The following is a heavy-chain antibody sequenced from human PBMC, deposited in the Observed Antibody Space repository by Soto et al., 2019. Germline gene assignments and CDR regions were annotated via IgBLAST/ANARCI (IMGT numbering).Heavy chain of an antibody. CDR2: LIPIYDTA. CDR1: GYRYSVYA. J-gene: IGHJ6*02. V-gene: IGHV1-69*06. Sequence: QVQLVQSGAEVKNPGSSVKVSCTASGYRYSVYAIHWVRQAPGQGLEWMGGLIPIYDTANYAQQFQGRVMITADKSRSRVYMELSSLRSEDTAVYYCAGVRDPHLDYYGMDVWGQGTTVTVSS. CDR3: AGVRDPHLDYYGMDV.